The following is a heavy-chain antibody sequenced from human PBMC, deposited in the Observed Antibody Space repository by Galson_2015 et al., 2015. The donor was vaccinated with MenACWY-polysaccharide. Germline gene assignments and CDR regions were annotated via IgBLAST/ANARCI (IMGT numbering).Heavy chain of an antibody. J-gene: IGHJ6*02. V-gene: IGHV3-74*01. CDR1: GFTFGPYC. CDR2: IAGDGSNK. Sequence: SLRLSCAASGFTFGPYCMHWVRQSPGKGLVWVSHIAGDGSNKNYADSVKGRFTISRDNAKNTLYLQMNSLRVEDTAVYYCTREWVVREPTNRNNCHGMDVWGQGTTVTVSS. CDR3: TREWVVREPTNRNNCHGMDV. D-gene: IGHD3-10*01.